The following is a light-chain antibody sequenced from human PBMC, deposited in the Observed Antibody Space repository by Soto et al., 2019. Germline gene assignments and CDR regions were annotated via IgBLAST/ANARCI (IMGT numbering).Light chain of an antibody. CDR2: GAS. CDR1: QSINKN. J-gene: IGKJ3*01. Sequence: EIVMTQSPATLSVSPGGSATVSCRASQSINKNLAWYQQRPGQAPRLLIYGASTKATGIPARFSGRGSGTDFTLTISSLQSEDVAVYYCQQYNDWAPFTFGPGTKVDIK. CDR3: QQYNDWAPFT. V-gene: IGKV3-15*01.